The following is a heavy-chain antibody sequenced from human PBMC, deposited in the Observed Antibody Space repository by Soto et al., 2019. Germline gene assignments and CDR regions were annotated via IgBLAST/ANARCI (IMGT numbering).Heavy chain of an antibody. CDR3: ASYTLEMATISAPWY. CDR2: IYYSGST. Sequence: SETLSLTCTVSGGSISSSSYYWGWIRQPPGKGLEWIGSIYYSGSTYYNPSLKSRVTISVDTSKNQFSLKLSSVTAADTAVYYCASYTLEMATISAPWYWGQGTLVTVSS. J-gene: IGHJ4*02. CDR1: GGSISSSSYY. D-gene: IGHD5-12*01. V-gene: IGHV4-39*01.